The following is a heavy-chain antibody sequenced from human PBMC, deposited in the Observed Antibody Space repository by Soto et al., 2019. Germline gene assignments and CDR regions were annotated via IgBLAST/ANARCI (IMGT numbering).Heavy chain of an antibody. D-gene: IGHD3-22*01. CDR3: ARQIYDSDTGPNFQYYFDS. Sequence: GESLKISCKGSGYSFAGYWITWVRQKPGKGLEWMGRIDPSDSQTYYSPSFRGHVSISVTKSITTVFLQWSSLRASDTAMYYCARQIYDSDTGPNFQYYFDSWGQGTPVTVSS. CDR2: IDPSDSQT. J-gene: IGHJ4*02. V-gene: IGHV5-10-1*01. CDR1: GYSFAGYW.